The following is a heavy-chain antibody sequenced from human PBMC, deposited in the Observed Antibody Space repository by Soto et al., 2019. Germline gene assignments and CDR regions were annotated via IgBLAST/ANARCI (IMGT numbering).Heavy chain of an antibody. CDR1: GGSMRNSF. CDR2: IKYSATT. CDR3: AAGEASSRNLAPYYLDF. D-gene: IGHD6-13*01. V-gene: IGHV4-59*01. J-gene: IGHJ4*02. Sequence: KPSETLSLTCTVSGGSMRNSFWTWILQPPGKGLDVIGYIKYSATTSFFPSYNPSLRRRVTISEDTSKNQFSLKLLSVTTADTAVYFCAAGEASSRNLAPYYLDFWGQGTLVTVSS.